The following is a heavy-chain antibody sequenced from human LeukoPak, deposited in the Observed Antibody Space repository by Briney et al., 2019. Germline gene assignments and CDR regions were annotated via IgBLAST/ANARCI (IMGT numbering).Heavy chain of an antibody. V-gene: IGHV4-59*08. D-gene: IGHD3-10*01. Sequence: PSETLSLTCAVYGGSFSGYYWSWIRQPPGKGLEWIGYIYYSGSTNYNPSLKSRVTISLDTSKNQFSLKLSSVTAADTAVYYCARGYYYGSGSYGTGNLYYFDYWGQGTLVTVSS. CDR2: IYYSGST. CDR1: GGSFSGYY. CDR3: ARGYYYGSGSYGTGNLYYFDY. J-gene: IGHJ4*02.